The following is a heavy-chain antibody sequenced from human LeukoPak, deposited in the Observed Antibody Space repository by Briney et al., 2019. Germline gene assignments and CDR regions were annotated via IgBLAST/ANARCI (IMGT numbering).Heavy chain of an antibody. CDR2: ISCSTYI. V-gene: IGHV3-21*01. CDR1: GFTFSSYS. Sequence: PGGSLRLSCAASGFTFSSYSMNWVRQAPGKGLEWVSSISCSTYIHPADSVRGRFTISRDNAKNSLFLQMNSLRAEDTAVYYCARDEWGDAFDIWGQGTMVTVFS. CDR3: ARDEWGDAFDI. D-gene: IGHD1-26*01. J-gene: IGHJ3*02.